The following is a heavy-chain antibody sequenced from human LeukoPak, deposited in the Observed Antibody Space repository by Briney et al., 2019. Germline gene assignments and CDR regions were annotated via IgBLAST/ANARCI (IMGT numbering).Heavy chain of an antibody. CDR1: GGSISSSNW. Sequence: SETLSLTCAVSGGSISSSNWWSWVRQPPGKGLEWIGEIYHSGSTNYNPSLKSRVTISVDTSKNQFSLKLSSVTAADTAVYYCARHNPDYDSSWRAFDIWGQGTMVTVSS. CDR2: IYHSGST. J-gene: IGHJ3*02. V-gene: IGHV4-4*02. D-gene: IGHD3-22*01. CDR3: ARHNPDYDSSWRAFDI.